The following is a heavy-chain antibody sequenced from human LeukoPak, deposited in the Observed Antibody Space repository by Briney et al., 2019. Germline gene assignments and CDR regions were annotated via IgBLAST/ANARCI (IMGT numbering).Heavy chain of an antibody. D-gene: IGHD4-17*01. J-gene: IGHJ5*02. Sequence: ASVKVSCKASGYTFTSYYMHWVRQAPGQGLEWMGIINPSGGSTSYAQKFQGRVTMTRDTSTSTVYMELSSLRSEDTAVYYCARAPRTTVTTRGRWFDPWGQGTLVTVSS. CDR1: GYTFTSYY. CDR2: INPSGGST. V-gene: IGHV1-46*01. CDR3: ARAPRTTVTTRGRWFDP.